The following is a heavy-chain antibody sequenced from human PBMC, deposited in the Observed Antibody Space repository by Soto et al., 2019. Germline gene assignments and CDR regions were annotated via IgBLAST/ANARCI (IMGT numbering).Heavy chain of an antibody. J-gene: IGHJ5*02. CDR1: GGTVASSHW. D-gene: IGHD2-21*02. CDR2: VYHTGDT. V-gene: IGHV4-4*02. CDR3: AREIVTAGGNNYFDP. Sequence: PWETLSLTCGVSGGTVASSHWWSWVRQSPGRGLEWIGNVYHTGDTNFNPSLQSRATFSVDKSNNQFSLRLTSVTAADTAVYFCAREIVTAGGNNYFDPWGPGTLVTVSS.